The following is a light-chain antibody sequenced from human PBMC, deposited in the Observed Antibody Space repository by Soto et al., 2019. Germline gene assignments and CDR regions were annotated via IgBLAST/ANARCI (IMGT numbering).Light chain of an antibody. CDR2: KAS. CDR3: QQYESYPMT. Sequence: DSQMTQYPSTLSASVGDRVTITCRASQSISSWLAWYQQKPGKAPKLLISKASTLQSGVPPRFSGSGSGTEFTLIISGLQPDDFATYYCQQYESYPMTFGGGTKVEIK. CDR1: QSISSW. V-gene: IGKV1-5*03. J-gene: IGKJ4*01.